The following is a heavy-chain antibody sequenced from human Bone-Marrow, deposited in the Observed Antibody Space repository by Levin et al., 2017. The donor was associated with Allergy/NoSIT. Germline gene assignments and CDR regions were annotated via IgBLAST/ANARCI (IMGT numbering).Heavy chain of an antibody. CDR2: IYYSGST. CDR1: GGSISRSNW. J-gene: IGHJ4*02. D-gene: IGHD1-20*01. V-gene: IGHV4-4*02. Sequence: SQTLSLTCVVSGGSISRSNWWSWVRQPPGKGLEWIGEIYYSGSTNYNPSFESRATLSVDTSNNQFSLRLTSVTAADTAVYYCARLPNWKYDYFDYWGPGTEVTVSS. CDR3: ARLPNWKYDYFDY.